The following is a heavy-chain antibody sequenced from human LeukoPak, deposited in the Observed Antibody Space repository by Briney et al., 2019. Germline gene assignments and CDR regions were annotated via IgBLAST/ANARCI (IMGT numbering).Heavy chain of an antibody. CDR3: ARAGVTSIAARLPYFDY. D-gene: IGHD6-6*01. V-gene: IGHV3-30*01. J-gene: IGHJ4*02. CDR1: GFTFSSYA. CDR2: ISYDGSNK. Sequence: GGSLRLPCAASGFTFSSYAMHWVRQAPGKGLEWVAVISYDGSNKYYADSVKGRFTISRDNSKNTLYLQMNSLRAEDTAVYYCARAGVTSIAARLPYFDYWGQGTLVTVSS.